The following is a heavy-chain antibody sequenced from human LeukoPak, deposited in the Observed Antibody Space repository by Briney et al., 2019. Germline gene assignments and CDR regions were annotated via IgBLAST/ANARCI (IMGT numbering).Heavy chain of an antibody. CDR3: SRVRARKPAY. V-gene: IGHV1-18*01. Sequence: PGASVKVSCKASGYTFTSYGISWVRQAPGQGLDWMGWISAYTGNTDYAQKLQGRVTMTTDTSTSTAYMELRSLRSDAPAVYYLSRVRARKPAYGGQGTLATVSS. CDR1: GYTFTSYG. J-gene: IGHJ4*01. D-gene: IGHD5-12*01. CDR2: ISAYTGNT.